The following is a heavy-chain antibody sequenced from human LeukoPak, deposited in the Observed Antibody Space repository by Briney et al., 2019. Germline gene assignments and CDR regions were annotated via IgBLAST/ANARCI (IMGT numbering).Heavy chain of an antibody. CDR1: GYTFTSYD. CDR3: ARVTKDDAFHI. D-gene: IGHD1-1*01. Sequence: ASVKVSCKASGYTFTSYDINWVRQATGQGLEWMGWMNPNSGNTGYAQKFQGRVTITRNTSISTAYMELSSLRSEDTAVYYCARVTKDDAFHIWGQGTMVTVSS. J-gene: IGHJ3*02. CDR2: MNPNSGNT. V-gene: IGHV1-8*03.